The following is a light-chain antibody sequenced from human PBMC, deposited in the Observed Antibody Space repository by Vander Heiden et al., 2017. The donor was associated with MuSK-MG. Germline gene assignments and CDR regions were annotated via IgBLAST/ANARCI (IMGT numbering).Light chain of an antibody. CDR2: QDS. J-gene: IGLJ2*01. CDR3: QAWDSSTAG. CDR1: KLGDKY. Sequence: SYELTQPPSVSVSPGQTASITCSGDKLGDKYACWYQQKPGQSPVLVIYQDSKRPSGIPERFSGSNSGNKATLTISGTQAMDEADDYCQAWDSSTAGLGGGTKLTV. V-gene: IGLV3-1*01.